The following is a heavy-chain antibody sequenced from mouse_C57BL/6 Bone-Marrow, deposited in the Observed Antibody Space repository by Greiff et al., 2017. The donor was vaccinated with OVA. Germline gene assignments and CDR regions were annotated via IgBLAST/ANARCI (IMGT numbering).Heavy chain of an antibody. D-gene: IGHD4-1*01. Sequence: QVQLQQPGAELVKPGASVKLSCKASGYTFTSYWMHWVKQRPGQGLEWIGMIHPNSGSTNYNEKFKSKATLTVDTSSSTAYMHLSILTSEDSAVYYCARECGTWGMDYWGQITSVPVSS. CDR3: ARECGTWGMDY. CDR2: IHPNSGST. CDR1: GYTFTSYW. V-gene: IGHV1-64*01. J-gene: IGHJ4*01.